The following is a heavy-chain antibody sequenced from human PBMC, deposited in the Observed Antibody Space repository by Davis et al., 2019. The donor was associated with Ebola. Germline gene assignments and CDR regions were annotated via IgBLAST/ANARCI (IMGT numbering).Heavy chain of an antibody. CDR3: ARGGSGIFGGDAFDI. CDR1: GFTFSSYS. V-gene: IGHV3-21*01. Sequence: PGGSLRLSCAASGFTFSSYSMNWVRQAPGKGLEWVSSISSSSSYIYYADSVKGRFTISRDNAKNSLYLQMNSLRAEDTAVYYCARGGSGIFGGDAFDIWGQGTMVTVPS. D-gene: IGHD3-3*02. CDR2: ISSSSSYI. J-gene: IGHJ3*02.